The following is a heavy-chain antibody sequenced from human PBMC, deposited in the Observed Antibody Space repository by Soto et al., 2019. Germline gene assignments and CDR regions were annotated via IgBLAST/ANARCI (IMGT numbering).Heavy chain of an antibody. CDR1: GGSISSYY. D-gene: IGHD1-1*01. Sequence: QVQLQESGPGLVKPSETLSLTCTVSGGSISSYYWSWIRQPPGKGLEWIGYIYYSGSTNYNPSLKCRLTISVDTSKNQFSLKLSSATAADTAVYYCARRYGGNLDYWGQGTLVTVSS. CDR2: IYYSGST. V-gene: IGHV4-59*08. J-gene: IGHJ4*02. CDR3: ARRYGGNLDY.